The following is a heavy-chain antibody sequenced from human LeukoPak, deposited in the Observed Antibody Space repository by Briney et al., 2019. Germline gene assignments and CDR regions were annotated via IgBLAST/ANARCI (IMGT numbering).Heavy chain of an antibody. D-gene: IGHD1-1*01. CDR3: AKDAKGGTYYYYYYMDV. J-gene: IGHJ6*03. V-gene: IGHV3-30*02. CDR1: GFTFSSYG. Sequence: HPGGSLRLSCAASGFTFSSYGMHWVRQAPGKGLEWVAFIRYDGSNKYYADSVKGRFTISRDNSKNTLYLQMNSLRAEDTAVYYCAKDAKGGTYYYYYYMDVWGKGTTVTVSS. CDR2: IRYDGSNK.